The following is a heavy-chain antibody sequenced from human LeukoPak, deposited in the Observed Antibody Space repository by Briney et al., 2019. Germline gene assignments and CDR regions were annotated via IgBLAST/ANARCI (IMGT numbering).Heavy chain of an antibody. V-gene: IGHV3-48*03. CDR3: ARDLGSGSYTIYYMDV. Sequence: GGSLRLSCAASGFTFSSYDMIWVRQPPGKGLEWVSSISSSGRTIYYTDSVRGRFSISRDNAKNSLYLQMNSLRAEDTAVYYCARDLGSGSYTIYYMDVWGKGTTVTVSS. CDR1: GFTFSSYD. CDR2: ISSSGRTI. D-gene: IGHD3-10*01. J-gene: IGHJ6*03.